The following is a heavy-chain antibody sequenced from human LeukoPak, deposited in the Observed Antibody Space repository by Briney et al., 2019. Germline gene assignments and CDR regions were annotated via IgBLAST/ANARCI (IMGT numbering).Heavy chain of an antibody. CDR3: ARSSTEGSYSDY. CDR2: IYYSGST. V-gene: IGHV4-39*07. Sequence: SETLSLTCTVSGGSISSSSYYWGWIRQPPGNGLEWIGSIYYSGSTYYNPSLKSRVTISVDTSKNQFSLKLSSVTAADTAVYYCARSSTEGSYSDYWGQGTLVTVSS. D-gene: IGHD1-14*01. J-gene: IGHJ4*02. CDR1: GGSISSSSYY.